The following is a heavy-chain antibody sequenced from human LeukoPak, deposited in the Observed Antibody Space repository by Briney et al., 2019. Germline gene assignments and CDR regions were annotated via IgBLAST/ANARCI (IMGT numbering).Heavy chain of an antibody. Sequence: PGGSLRLSCAASGFTFSSYSMNWVRQAPGKGLEWVSSISSSSSYIYYADSVKGRFTISRDNAKNSLYLQMNSLRAEDTAVYYCARDIAVAGRNDFDYWGQGTLVTVSP. CDR1: GFTFSSYS. J-gene: IGHJ4*02. CDR2: ISSSSSYI. CDR3: ARDIAVAGRNDFDY. D-gene: IGHD6-19*01. V-gene: IGHV3-21*01.